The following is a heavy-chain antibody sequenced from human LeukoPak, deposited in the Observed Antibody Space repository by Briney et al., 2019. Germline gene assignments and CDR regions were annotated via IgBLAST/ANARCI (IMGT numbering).Heavy chain of an antibody. CDR1: GFTFSNAW. CDR3: TTGGGYYGMDY. D-gene: IGHD3-22*01. CDR2: IKGKIDGETI. V-gene: IGHV3-15*01. Sequence: GGSLRLSCAASGFTFSNAWMTWVRQAPGKGLEWIGLIKGKIDGETIEYAGPVKGRFIISRDDSRNTAYLQMNSLKTEDTAVYYCTTGGGYYGMDYWGQGVLVTVSS. J-gene: IGHJ4*02.